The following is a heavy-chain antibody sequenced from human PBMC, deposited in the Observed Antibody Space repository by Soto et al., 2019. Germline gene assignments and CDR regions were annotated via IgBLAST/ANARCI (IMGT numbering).Heavy chain of an antibody. J-gene: IGHJ4*02. CDR1: GFTFSGDW. CDR3: ARGPRGLYHHDY. Sequence: PGGSLRLSWAASGFTFSGDWMHWVRQGEGKGLVWVSRINMDGSSTNYADSVKGRFTISRDNAKNTLYLQMNSLRVDDTAVYYCARGPRGLYHHDYWGQGALVTVSS. V-gene: IGHV3-74*01. CDR2: INMDGSST. D-gene: IGHD2-2*01.